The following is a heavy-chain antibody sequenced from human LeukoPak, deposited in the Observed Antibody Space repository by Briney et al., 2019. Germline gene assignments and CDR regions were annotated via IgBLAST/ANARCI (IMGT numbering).Heavy chain of an antibody. CDR3: AKDAYSNSWLPAEYFQH. D-gene: IGHD6-13*01. Sequence: PGGSLRLSCAAPGFTFSSYAMSWVRQAPGKGLEWVSAISGSGGSTYYADSVKGRFPISRDNSKNTLYLQMNSLRAEDTAVYYCAKDAYSNSWLPAEYFQHWGQGTLVTVSS. CDR1: GFTFSSYA. CDR2: ISGSGGST. J-gene: IGHJ1*01. V-gene: IGHV3-23*01.